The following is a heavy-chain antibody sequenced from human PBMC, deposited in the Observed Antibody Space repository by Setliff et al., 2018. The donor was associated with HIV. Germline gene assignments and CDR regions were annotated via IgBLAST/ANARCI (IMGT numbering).Heavy chain of an antibody. CDR3: ATIPRPSYYYYYYMDV. D-gene: IGHD6-6*01. V-gene: IGHV1-69*13. Sequence: SVKVSCKASGYTFTGYYMHWVRQAPGQGLEWMGGIIPIFGTANYAQKFQGRVTITADESTTTAYLELTSLRPEDTAFYYCATIPRPSYYYYYYMDVWGKGTTVTVSS. CDR2: IIPIFGTA. CDR1: GYTFTGYY. J-gene: IGHJ6*03.